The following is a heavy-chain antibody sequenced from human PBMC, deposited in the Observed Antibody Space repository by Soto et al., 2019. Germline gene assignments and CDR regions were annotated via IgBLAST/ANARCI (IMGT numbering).Heavy chain of an antibody. V-gene: IGHV3-15*01. Sequence: GGSLRLSCAASGITFNTAWLTWVRQAPGKGLEWVGRIKGKPDGGATDYAAPVECRFTISRDDSQNTVFLQMNSLKTDDTAVYYCTAGSPFNYWGPGTLVTVSS. CDR2: IKGKPDGGAT. CDR3: TAGSPFNY. J-gene: IGHJ4*02. CDR1: GITFNTAW.